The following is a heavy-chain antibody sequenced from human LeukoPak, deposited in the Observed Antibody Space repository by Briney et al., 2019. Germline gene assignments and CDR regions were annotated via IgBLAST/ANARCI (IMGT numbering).Heavy chain of an antibody. CDR3: ARSEGPGGDNVFF. J-gene: IGHJ4*02. Sequence: PGGSLRLSCAASGYTFSSYWMHWVRQAPGKGLVWVSRINSDGSSTSYADSVKGRFTISRDNAKNTLYLQMNSLRAEDAAVYYCARSEGPGGDNVFFWGQGTLVTVSS. CDR2: INSDGSST. V-gene: IGHV3-74*01. D-gene: IGHD2-21*02. CDR1: GYTFSSYW.